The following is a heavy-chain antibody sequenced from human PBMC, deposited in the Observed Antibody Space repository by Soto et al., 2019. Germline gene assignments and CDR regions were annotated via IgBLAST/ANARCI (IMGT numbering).Heavy chain of an antibody. V-gene: IGHV3-72*01. Sequence: EVQLVESGGGLVQPGGSLRLSCAASGFTLSDHYMDWVGQAPGKGLEWLGRTRNKANNYITEYATSVKGRFTISRDDSKNSVYLQLNSLKSEDTAVYYCGRWTSGSPDCWGQGTLVTVSS. J-gene: IGHJ4*02. CDR2: TRNKANNYIT. CDR1: GFTLSDHY. D-gene: IGHD1-26*01. CDR3: GRWTSGSPDC.